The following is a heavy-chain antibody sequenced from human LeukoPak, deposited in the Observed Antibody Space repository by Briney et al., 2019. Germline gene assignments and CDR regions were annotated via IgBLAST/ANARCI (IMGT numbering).Heavy chain of an antibody. Sequence: PSETLSLTCTMSADSISSYYWSWIRQPAGKGLEWIGRIYTSESTNYNPSLKSRVTMSVDTSKNQFSLKLSSVTAADTAVYYCARVATTALYPLDYFDYWGQGILVTVSS. D-gene: IGHD4-17*01. CDR1: ADSISSYY. J-gene: IGHJ4*02. CDR3: ARVATTALYPLDYFDY. CDR2: IYTSEST. V-gene: IGHV4-4*07.